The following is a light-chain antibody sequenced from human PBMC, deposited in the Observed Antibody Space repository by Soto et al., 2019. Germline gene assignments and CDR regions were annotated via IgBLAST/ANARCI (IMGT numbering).Light chain of an antibody. J-gene: IGKJ1*01. CDR2: GAS. V-gene: IGKV3-20*01. CDR1: QTVSSNY. Sequence: EIVLTQSQGTLSVSPGERATLSCRASQTVSSNYLAWCQQRPGQAPRLLIYGASSRAAGIPDRFNGSGSGTEFTLTISRLEPEDVAVYFCQQHRTFGQGTKVDI. CDR3: QQHRT.